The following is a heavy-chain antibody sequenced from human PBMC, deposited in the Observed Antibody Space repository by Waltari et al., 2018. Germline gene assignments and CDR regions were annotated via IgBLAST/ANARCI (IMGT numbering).Heavy chain of an antibody. V-gene: IGHV4-4*07. J-gene: IGHJ4*02. CDR1: GGSISSYY. Sequence: QVQLQESGPGLVKPSETLSLTCTVSGGSISSYYWSWIRQPAGKGLEWIGRSYTSGSTNYNPSLKSRVNISVDKSKNQFSLKLSSVTAADTAVYYCATLGVGATGVDYWGQGTLVTVSS. CDR2: SYTSGST. D-gene: IGHD1-26*01. CDR3: ATLGVGATGVDY.